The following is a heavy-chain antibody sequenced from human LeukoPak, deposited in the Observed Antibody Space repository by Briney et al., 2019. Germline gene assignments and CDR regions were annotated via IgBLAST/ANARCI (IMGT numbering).Heavy chain of an antibody. CDR2: IYTSGST. CDR3: ARTVGVHDYGGNLLDY. D-gene: IGHD4-23*01. J-gene: IGHJ4*02. V-gene: IGHV4-4*07. CDR1: GGSISSYY. Sequence: SETLSLTCTVSGGSISSYYWSWIRQPAGKGLEWIGRIYTSGSTNYNPSLKSRVTMSVDTSKNQFSLKLSSVTAADTAVYYCARTVGVHDYGGNLLDYWGQGTLVTVSS.